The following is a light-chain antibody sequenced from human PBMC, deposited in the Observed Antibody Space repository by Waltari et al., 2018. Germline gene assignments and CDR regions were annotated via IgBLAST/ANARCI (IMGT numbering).Light chain of an antibody. CDR2: GAS. CDR3: QQYNKWPTYT. Sequence: EIVMTQSPVTLSVSPGERVTLSCRASQSVSNNLAWYQQQPGQAPRLLMYGASTSATGIPVRFSGSGSGTEFTLTISSLQSEDFAVYYCQQYNKWPTYTFGQGTKLEIK. CDR1: QSVSNN. J-gene: IGKJ2*01. V-gene: IGKV3-15*01.